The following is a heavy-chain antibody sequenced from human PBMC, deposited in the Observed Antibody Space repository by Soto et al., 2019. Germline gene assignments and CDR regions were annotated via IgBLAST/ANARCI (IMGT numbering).Heavy chain of an antibody. CDR3: ARDGGRHCGGIDY. V-gene: IGHV1-69*01. CDR2: IIPIFGTA. CDR1: GGTFSSYS. D-gene: IGHD1-26*01. Sequence: QVQLVQSGAEVKKPGSSVKVSCKASGGTFSSYSINWVRQAPGQGLEWMGEIIPIFGTANYAQKFQGRVTITADESTSTAYMELSSMRTEDTAVYYCARDGGRHCGGIDYWGQGTLVTLSS. J-gene: IGHJ4*02.